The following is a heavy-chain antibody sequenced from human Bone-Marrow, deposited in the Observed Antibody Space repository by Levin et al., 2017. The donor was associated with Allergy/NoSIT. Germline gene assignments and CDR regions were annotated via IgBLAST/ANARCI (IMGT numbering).Heavy chain of an antibody. D-gene: IGHD1/OR15-1a*01. CDR1: GFTFSSFD. V-gene: IGHV3-21*01. Sequence: GESLKISCAASGFTFSSFDMNWVRQAPGKGLEWVSCISSRSTYTYYADSVKGRFTISRDNARQSLYLQLDSLRAEDTAVYYCARPYAPNKYYFGMDVWGQGTTVTVSS. CDR2: ISSRSTYT. J-gene: IGHJ6*02. CDR3: ARPYAPNKYYFGMDV.